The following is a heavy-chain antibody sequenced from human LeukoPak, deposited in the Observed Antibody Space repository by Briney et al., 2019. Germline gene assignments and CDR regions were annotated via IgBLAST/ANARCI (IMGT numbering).Heavy chain of an antibody. V-gene: IGHV4-59*01. Sequence: SETLSLTCTVSGGPLSAYYWTWIRQPPGKGLEWIGYIYDTGNTNYNPSLKSRDTISVDTSKNQFSLKLTSVTAADTAVYYCASGETGSTLGGYWGQGTLVTVSS. J-gene: IGHJ4*02. CDR1: GGPLSAYY. CDR3: ASGETGSTLGGY. D-gene: IGHD1-1*01. CDR2: IYDTGNT.